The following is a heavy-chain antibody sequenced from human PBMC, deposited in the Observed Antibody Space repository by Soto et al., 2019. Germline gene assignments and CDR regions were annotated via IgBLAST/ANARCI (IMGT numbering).Heavy chain of an antibody. D-gene: IGHD3-10*01. Sequence: PSETLSLTCTVSGGSISSYYCSWIRQSAGKGLEWIGRIDTSGTTNYNPYLKSRVTMSVDASKNQFSLNLSSVTAADTAVYYCARGPRGYVYYHGMDGWGQGTTVTV. CDR2: IDTSGTT. J-gene: IGHJ6*02. CDR3: ARGPRGYVYYHGMDG. CDR1: GGSISSYY. V-gene: IGHV4-4*07.